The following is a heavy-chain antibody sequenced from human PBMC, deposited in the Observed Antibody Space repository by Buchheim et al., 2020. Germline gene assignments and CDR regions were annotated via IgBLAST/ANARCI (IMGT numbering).Heavy chain of an antibody. CDR1: NFTFSNYA. J-gene: IGHJ6*03. V-gene: IGHV3-23*01. D-gene: IGHD5-12*01. CDR2: IRGDGGAT. Sequence: EVQLLESGGDLVQPGGSLRLSCAASNFTFSNYAMTWVRQAPGKGLEWVSAIRGDGGATYYADSVKGRFTISSGNSQNTLYLQMNSLRADDTGMYYCTKSEYSDLYYYYYMDVWGKGTT. CDR3: TKSEYSDLYYYYYMDV.